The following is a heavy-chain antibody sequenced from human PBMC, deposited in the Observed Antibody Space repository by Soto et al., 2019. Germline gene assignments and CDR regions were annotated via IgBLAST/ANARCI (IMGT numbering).Heavy chain of an antibody. CDR1: GYTFTSYD. Sequence: ASVKVSCKASGYTFTSYDINWVRQATGQGLEWMGWMNPNSGNTGYAQKFQGRVTITADKSTSTAYMDLSSLTPEDTAVYYCASLYDDSSGNFDYWGQGTLVTVSS. D-gene: IGHD3-22*01. V-gene: IGHV1-8*01. J-gene: IGHJ4*02. CDR2: MNPNSGNT. CDR3: ASLYDDSSGNFDY.